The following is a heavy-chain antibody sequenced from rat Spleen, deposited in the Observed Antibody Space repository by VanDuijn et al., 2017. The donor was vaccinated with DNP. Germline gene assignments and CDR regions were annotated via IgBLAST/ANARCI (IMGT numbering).Heavy chain of an antibody. D-gene: IGHD1-6*01. CDR2: ISTSGNRI. CDR3: ARHVLYTTDYYGYFDY. Sequence: EVQLVESGGDLVQPGRSLNLSCVASGFTFNNYWMTWVRQAPEKGLEWVATISTSGNRIYYPDSVTGRFTISRDNSRSSLYLQMNSLKSEDTASYYCARHVLYTTDYYGYFDYWGQGVMVTVSS. V-gene: IGHV5-31*01. CDR1: GFTFNNYW. J-gene: IGHJ2*01.